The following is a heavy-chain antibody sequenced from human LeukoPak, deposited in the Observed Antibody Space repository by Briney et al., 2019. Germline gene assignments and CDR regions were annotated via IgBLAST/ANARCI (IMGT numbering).Heavy chain of an antibody. Sequence: GGSLRLSCAASGFTFSSYAMSWVRQAPGKGLEWVSAISGSGGSTYYADSVKGRFTISRDNSKNTLYLQMDSLRAEDTAVYYCAKDQTVGAQRGGFDYWGQGTLVTVSS. CDR3: AKDQTVGAQRGGFDY. V-gene: IGHV3-23*01. CDR1: GFTFSSYA. D-gene: IGHD1-26*01. CDR2: ISGSGGST. J-gene: IGHJ4*02.